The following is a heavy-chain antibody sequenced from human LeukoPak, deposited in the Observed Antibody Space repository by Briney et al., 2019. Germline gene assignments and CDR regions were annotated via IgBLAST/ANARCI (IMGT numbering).Heavy chain of an antibody. CDR2: IYYSGST. V-gene: IGHV4-39*01. CDR1: GGSISSSPYY. D-gene: IGHD2-15*01. J-gene: IGHJ6*02. Sequence: SETLSLTCTVSGGSISSSPYYWGWIRQPPGKGLEWIGSIYYSGSTYSNVSLKSRVTISVDTSKNQFSLKLSSVTAADSAVYYCARTRFCTSSSCGSYGMDVWAKGPPSPSP. CDR3: ARTRFCTSSSCGSYGMDV.